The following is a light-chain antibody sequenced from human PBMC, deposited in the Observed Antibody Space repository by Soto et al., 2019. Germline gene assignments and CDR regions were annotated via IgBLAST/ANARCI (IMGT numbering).Light chain of an antibody. V-gene: IGLV2-14*01. CDR3: SSYTSNSTPYV. Sequence: QSALTQPASVSGSPGQSSTISCTGTSSDIGNYNYVSWYQQHPGKAPKLMIFDVSNRPSGVSNRFSGSKSGNTASLTISGLQTEDEADYFCSSYTSNSTPYVFGTGTKLTVL. CDR1: SSDIGNYNY. CDR2: DVS. J-gene: IGLJ1*01.